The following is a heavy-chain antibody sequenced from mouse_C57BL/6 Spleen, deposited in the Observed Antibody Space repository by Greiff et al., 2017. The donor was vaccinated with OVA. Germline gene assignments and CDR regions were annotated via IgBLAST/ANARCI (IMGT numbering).Heavy chain of an antibody. Sequence: VQLQQPGAELVKPGASVKLSCKASGYTFTSYWMHWVKQRPGQGLEWIGMIHPNSGSTNYNEKFNSKATLTVDKSSSTAYMQLSSLTSEDSAVYYCARGSNYEGFAYWGQGTLVTVSA. D-gene: IGHD2-5*01. V-gene: IGHV1-64*01. CDR2: IHPNSGST. CDR3: ARGSNYEGFAY. J-gene: IGHJ3*01. CDR1: GYTFTSYW.